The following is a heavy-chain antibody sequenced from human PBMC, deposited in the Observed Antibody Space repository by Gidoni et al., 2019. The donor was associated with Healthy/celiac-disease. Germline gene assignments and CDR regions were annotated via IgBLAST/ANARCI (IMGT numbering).Heavy chain of an antibody. CDR3: ARERELFVVPASLFDY. J-gene: IGHJ4*02. CDR2: IKQDGSEK. Sequence: EVQLVESGGGLVQPGGSLRLSCAASGFTFISYWMSWVRQAPGKGLEWVANIKQDGSEKYYVDAVKGRFTISRDNAKNSLYLQMNSLRAEDTAVYYCARERELFVVPASLFDYWGQGTLVTVSS. CDR1: GFTFISYW. D-gene: IGHD2-2*01. V-gene: IGHV3-7*04.